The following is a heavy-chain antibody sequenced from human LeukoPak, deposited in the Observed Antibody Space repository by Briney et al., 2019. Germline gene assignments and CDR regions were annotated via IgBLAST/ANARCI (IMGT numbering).Heavy chain of an antibody. CDR3: ARVPPFGEFYYYYGMDV. D-gene: IGHD3-10*01. CDR2: IYYSGST. Sequence: SETLSLTCTVSGGSISSYYWSWIRQPPGKGLEWIGYIYYSGSTNYNPSLKSRVTISVDTSKNQFSLKLSSVTAADTAVYYCARVPPFGEFYYYYGMDVWGQGTTVTVSS. CDR1: GGSISSYY. J-gene: IGHJ6*02. V-gene: IGHV4-59*01.